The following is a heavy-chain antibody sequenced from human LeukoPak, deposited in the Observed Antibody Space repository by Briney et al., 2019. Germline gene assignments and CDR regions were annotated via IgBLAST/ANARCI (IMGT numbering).Heavy chain of an antibody. J-gene: IGHJ4*02. CDR3: AKDRSLGTYYTFDH. V-gene: IGHV3-48*01. CDR2: ISSSGSTI. D-gene: IGHD1-26*01. CDR1: GFTLSNYN. Sequence: GGSLRLSCAASGFTLSNYNMTWVRQAPGKGLEWVSYISSSGSTIYYADSVKGRFTVAGDNSKNTLYIQMSSLTAADTAVYYCAKDRSLGTYYTFDHWGRGTLVTVSA.